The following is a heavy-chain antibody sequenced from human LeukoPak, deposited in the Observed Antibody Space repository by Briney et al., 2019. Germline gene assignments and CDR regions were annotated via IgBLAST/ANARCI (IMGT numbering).Heavy chain of an antibody. CDR1: GGSISSPNW. CDR3: ARSAGFVVVPTAAFDI. J-gene: IGHJ3*02. Sequence: SETLSLTCAVSGGSISSPNWWTWVRQPPGKGLEWIGEIYRSGSTNYNPSLKSRVTMSVDKSKNQFSLKMTSVTAADTAVYYCARSAGFVVVPTAAFDIWGQGTMVTVSS. CDR2: IYRSGST. V-gene: IGHV4-4*02. D-gene: IGHD2-2*01.